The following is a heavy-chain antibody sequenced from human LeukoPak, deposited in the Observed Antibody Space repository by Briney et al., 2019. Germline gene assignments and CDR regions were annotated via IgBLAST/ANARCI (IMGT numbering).Heavy chain of an antibody. J-gene: IGHJ4*02. CDR1: GGSISSSSYY. CDR2: IYYSGST. V-gene: IGHV4-39*07. D-gene: IGHD5-12*01. Sequence: SETLSLTCTVSGGSISSSSYYWGWIRQPPGKGLEWIGNIYYSGSTYYNPSLKSRVTISVDTSKNQFSLKLSSVTAADTAMYYCARVGYSGYDDRGSFDYWGQGTLVTVSS. CDR3: ARVGYSGYDDRGSFDY.